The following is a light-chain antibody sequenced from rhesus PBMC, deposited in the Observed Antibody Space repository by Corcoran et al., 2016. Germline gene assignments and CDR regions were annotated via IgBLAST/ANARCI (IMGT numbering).Light chain of an antibody. V-gene: IGKV1-36*02. J-gene: IGKJ2*01. CDR2: AAF. CDR1: QGISDY. CDR3: LQGYSTPYS. Sequence: DIQMTQSPSSLSASVGDRVTITCRASQGISDYLNWYQQKPEKTPKRLIYAAFSLESGVPSRFCGSGYGTNFTITSSSQQPEEFAAYYCLQGYSTPYSFGQRTKVEIK.